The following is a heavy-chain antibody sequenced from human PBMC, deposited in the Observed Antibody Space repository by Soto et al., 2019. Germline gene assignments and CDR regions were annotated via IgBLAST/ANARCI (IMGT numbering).Heavy chain of an antibody. Sequence: QVQLVQSGAEVKKPGSSVKVSCQASGSTFSSYTVSWVRQAPGQGLEWMGRIIPVLGVTNYAPKFKGRVTITANKSKTTVYMELSSLRSGDTAFYYCARRRYCGADCYSKYYYSMDVWGQGNTVTVSS. CDR2: IIPVLGVT. V-gene: IGHV1-69*02. CDR3: ARRRYCGADCYSKYYYSMDV. J-gene: IGHJ6*02. CDR1: GSTFSSYT. D-gene: IGHD2-21*02.